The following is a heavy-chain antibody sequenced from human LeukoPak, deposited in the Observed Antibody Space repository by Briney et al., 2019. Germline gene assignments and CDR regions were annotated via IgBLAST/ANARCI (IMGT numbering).Heavy chain of an antibody. J-gene: IGHJ4*02. Sequence: GASVKVSCKASRYTFTAHYMHWVRQAPGQGLEWMGWINPNSGATEYTQKFQGRVTMTRDTSSSTPYMELSRLTSDDTAVYYCARGLGLTGTTRGYLDYWGQGALVTVSS. CDR1: RYTFTAHY. V-gene: IGHV1-2*02. D-gene: IGHD1-20*01. CDR2: INPNSGAT. CDR3: ARGLGLTGTTRGYLDY.